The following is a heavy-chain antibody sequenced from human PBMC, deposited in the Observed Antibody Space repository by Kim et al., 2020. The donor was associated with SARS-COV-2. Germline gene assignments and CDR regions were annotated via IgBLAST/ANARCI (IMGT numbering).Heavy chain of an antibody. Sequence: SETLSLTCAVYGGSFNGYYWSWIRQPPGKGLEWVGDIDYGGDTKYNPSLKSRVTISLDPSESQFSLRLRSVTASDTAMYFCARGVLITKVVFSFRKFDP. J-gene: IGHJ5*02. CDR2: IDYGGDT. CDR3: ARGVLITKVVFSFRKFDP. V-gene: IGHV4-34*01. CDR1: GGSFNGYY. D-gene: IGHD2-15*01.